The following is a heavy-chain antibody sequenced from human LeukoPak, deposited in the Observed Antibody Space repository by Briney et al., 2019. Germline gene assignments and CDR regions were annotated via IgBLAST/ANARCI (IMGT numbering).Heavy chain of an antibody. CDR3: ARVIGAYNWFDP. CDR1: GGSISSYY. J-gene: IGHJ5*02. D-gene: IGHD1-26*01. V-gene: IGHV4-59*01. Sequence: SETPSLTCTVSGGSISSYYWSWIRQPPGKGLEWIGYIYYSGSTNYNPSLKSRVTISVDTSKNQFSLKLSSVTAADTAVYYCARVIGAYNWFDPWGQGTLVTVSS. CDR2: IYYSGST.